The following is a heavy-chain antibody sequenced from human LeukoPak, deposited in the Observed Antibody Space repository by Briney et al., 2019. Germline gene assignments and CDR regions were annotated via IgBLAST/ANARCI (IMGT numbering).Heavy chain of an antibody. J-gene: IGHJ4*02. V-gene: IGHV1-2*02. D-gene: IGHD6-19*01. CDR3: ARDPIAVAAPFDY. CDR1: GYTFTGYY. CDR2: INPNSGGT. Sequence: ASVKVSCKASGYTFTGYYMHWVRQAPGQGLEWMGWINPNSGGTNYAQKFQGRVTMTRDTSTSTVYMELSSLRSEDTAVYYCARDPIAVAAPFDYWGQGTLVTVSS.